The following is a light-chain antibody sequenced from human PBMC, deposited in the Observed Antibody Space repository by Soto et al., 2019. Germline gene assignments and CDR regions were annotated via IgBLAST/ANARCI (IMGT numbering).Light chain of an antibody. CDR1: QSVSSNY. J-gene: IGKJ5*01. CDR2: GAS. V-gene: IGKV3-20*01. Sequence: EIVMTQSPATLSVSPGERATLSCRASQSVSSNYLAWYQQKPGQAPRLLIYGASNRATGIPDRFSGSGSGTDFTLTISRLEPEDFAVYYCQQYGSSPPITFGQGTRLEIK. CDR3: QQYGSSPPIT.